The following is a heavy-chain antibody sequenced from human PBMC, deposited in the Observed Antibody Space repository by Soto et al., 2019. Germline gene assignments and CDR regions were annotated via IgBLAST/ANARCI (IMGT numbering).Heavy chain of an antibody. D-gene: IGHD2-15*01. CDR3: ARGDIVVVVAARFDAFDI. V-gene: IGHV4-30-4*01. CDR1: GGSISRGGYN. CDR2: IYYSGST. J-gene: IGHJ3*02. Sequence: SETLSLTCTVSGGSISRGGYNWSWIRQPPGKGLEWIGYIYYSGSTYYNPSLKTRVTISVDTSKNQFSLKLSSVTAAGTAVYYCARGDIVVVVAARFDAFDIWGQGTMVTVSS.